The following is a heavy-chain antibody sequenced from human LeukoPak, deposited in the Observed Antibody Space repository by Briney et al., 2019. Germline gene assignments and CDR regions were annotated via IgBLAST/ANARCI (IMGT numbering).Heavy chain of an antibody. CDR1: AFTFNNYA. Sequence: GGSLRLSCSVSAFTFNNYAMRWGRQAPRKGLEWVSTITRSGATKYYAASVKGRFTISRDNSQNTLFLQMNSLRAEDTALYYCATDHASCRDRDCLLFDNWGQRTLVTVSP. CDR3: ATDHASCRDRDCLLFDN. J-gene: IGHJ4*02. CDR2: ITRSGATK. V-gene: IGHV3-23*01. D-gene: IGHD3/OR15-3a*01.